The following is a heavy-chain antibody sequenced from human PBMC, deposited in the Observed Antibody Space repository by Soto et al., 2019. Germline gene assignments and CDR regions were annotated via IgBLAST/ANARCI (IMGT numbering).Heavy chain of an antibody. D-gene: IGHD3-10*01. CDR2: ISAYNGNT. CDR3: ARDYSITMVRGVLIDY. CDR1: GYTFTSYG. Sequence: ASVKVSCQASGYTFTSYGISWVRQAPGQGLEWMGWISAYNGNTKYAEKFQGRVTMTTDTPTSTAYMELKTLRSDDTAVYYCARDYSITMVRGVLIDYWGQGTLVTVSS. V-gene: IGHV1-18*01. J-gene: IGHJ4*02.